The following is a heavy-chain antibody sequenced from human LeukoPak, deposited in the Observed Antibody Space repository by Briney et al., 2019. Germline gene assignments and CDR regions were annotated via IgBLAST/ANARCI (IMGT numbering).Heavy chain of an antibody. V-gene: IGHV3-23*01. D-gene: IGHD3-22*01. Sequence: PGGSLRLSCAASGFTFSIYAMSWVRQAPGKGLEWVSAISGSGGSTYYADSVKGRFTISRDNSKNTLYLQMNSLRAEDTAVYYCAKIRDYYDSSGYYLMAPFDYWGQGTLVTVSS. CDR1: GFTFSIYA. CDR3: AKIRDYYDSSGYYLMAPFDY. CDR2: ISGSGGST. J-gene: IGHJ4*02.